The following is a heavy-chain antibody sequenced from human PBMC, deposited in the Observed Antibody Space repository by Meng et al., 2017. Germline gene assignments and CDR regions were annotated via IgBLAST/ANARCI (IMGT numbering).Heavy chain of an antibody. Sequence: SAPSLVTPSPTPTLACTFSGFSLSASCAGVCLILHPPGTALEWLSLLYWDDDKRYSPSLNTRLTIPNSSSIILFVLTLTNMHPFATPTCYCAQRLACNSGPYFAYWGQGTLVTVSS. CDR1: GFSLSASCAG. D-gene: IGHD2/OR15-2a*01. CDR2: LYWDDDK. V-gene: IGHV2-5*02. CDR3: AQRLACNSGPYFAY. J-gene: IGHJ4*02.